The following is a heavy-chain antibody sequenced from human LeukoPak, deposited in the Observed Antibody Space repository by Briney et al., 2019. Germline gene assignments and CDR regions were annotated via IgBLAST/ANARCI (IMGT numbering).Heavy chain of an antibody. CDR2: IIPIFGTA. V-gene: IGHV1-69*13. CDR3: AREDILTGYHQDY. Sequence: SVKVSCKASGGTFSSYAISWVRQAPGQGLEWMGGIIPIFGTANYAQKFQGRVTITADESTSTAYMELSSLRSEDTAVYYCAREDILTGYHQDYWGQGSLVTVSS. J-gene: IGHJ4*02. D-gene: IGHD3-9*01. CDR1: GGTFSSYA.